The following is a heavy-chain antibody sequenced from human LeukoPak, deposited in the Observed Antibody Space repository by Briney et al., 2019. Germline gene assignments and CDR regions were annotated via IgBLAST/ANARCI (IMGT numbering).Heavy chain of an antibody. D-gene: IGHD6-19*01. CDR1: GFTFSSYA. CDR2: ISYDGSNK. Sequence: GGSLRLSCAASGFTFSSYAMHWVRQAPGKGLEWVAVISYDGSNKYYADSVKGRFTISRDNSKNTLYLQMNSLRAEDTAVYYCARGIQWLVLDYWGQGTLVTVSS. CDR3: ARGIQWLVLDY. V-gene: IGHV3-30-3*01. J-gene: IGHJ4*02.